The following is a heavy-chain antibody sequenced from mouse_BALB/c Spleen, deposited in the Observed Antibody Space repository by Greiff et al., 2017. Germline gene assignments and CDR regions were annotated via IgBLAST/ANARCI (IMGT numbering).Heavy chain of an antibody. D-gene: IGHD1-1*01. CDR1: GFSLTGYG. J-gene: IGHJ4*01. CDR3: ARDTYYYGSSYYYAMDY. V-gene: IGHV2-6-7*01. Sequence: QVQLKESGPGLVAPSQSLSITCTVSGFSLTGYGVNWVRQPPGKGLEWLGMIWGDGSTDYNSALKSRLSISKDNSKSQVFLKMNSLQTDDTARYYCARDTYYYGSSYYYAMDYWGQGTSVTVSS. CDR2: IWGDGST.